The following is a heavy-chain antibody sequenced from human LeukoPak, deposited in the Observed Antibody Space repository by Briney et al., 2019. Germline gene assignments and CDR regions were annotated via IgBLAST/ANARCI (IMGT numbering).Heavy chain of an antibody. J-gene: IGHJ3*02. CDR3: ARERGYSSWDAFDI. CDR2: IYHSGST. D-gene: IGHD6-13*01. CDR1: GGSISSGGYY. V-gene: IGHV4-30-2*01. Sequence: SETLSLTCTVSGGSISSGGYYWSWIRQPPGKGLEWIGYIYHSGSTYYNPSLKSRVTISVDRSKNQFSLKLSSVTAADTAVYYCARERGYSSWDAFDIWGQGTMVTVSS.